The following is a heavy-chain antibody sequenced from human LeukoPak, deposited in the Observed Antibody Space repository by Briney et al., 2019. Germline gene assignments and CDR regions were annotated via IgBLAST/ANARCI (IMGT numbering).Heavy chain of an antibody. D-gene: IGHD3-10*01. CDR3: ARLWFGELFDY. V-gene: IGHV1-3*01. CDR2: INAGNGNT. CDR1: GYTFTIYA. Sequence: ASVKVSFKASGYTFTIYAMHWVRQAPGQRLEWMGWINAGNGNTKYSQKFQGRVTITRDTSASTAYMELSSLRSEDTAVYYCARLWFGELFDYWGQGTLVTVSS. J-gene: IGHJ4*02.